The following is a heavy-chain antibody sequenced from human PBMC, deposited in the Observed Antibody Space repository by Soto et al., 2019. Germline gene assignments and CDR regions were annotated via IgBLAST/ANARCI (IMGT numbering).Heavy chain of an antibody. D-gene: IGHD3-10*01. Sequence: SCPTLVNPTQTLTLTCTFSGFSLSTSGMRVNWIRQPPGKALEWLARIDWDDDKFYSTSLKTRLTISKDTSKNQVVLTMTNMDPVDTATYYCARAPPGEDAFDIWGQGTLVTVSS. V-gene: IGHV2-70*04. CDR1: GFSLSTSGMR. J-gene: IGHJ3*02. CDR2: IDWDDDK. CDR3: ARAPPGEDAFDI.